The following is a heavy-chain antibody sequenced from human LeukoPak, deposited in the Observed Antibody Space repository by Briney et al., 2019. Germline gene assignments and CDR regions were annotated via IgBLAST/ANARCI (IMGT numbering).Heavy chain of an antibody. CDR1: GFTFSSYG. D-gene: IGHD6-6*01. Sequence: GGSLRLSCAASGFTFSSYGMHWVRQAPGKGLEWVAFIRYDGSNKYYADSVKGRFTIPRDNSKNTLYLQMNSLRAEDTAVYYCARLIGDRTIYDYWGQGTLVTVSS. CDR3: ARLIGDRTIYDY. V-gene: IGHV3-30*02. CDR2: IRYDGSNK. J-gene: IGHJ4*02.